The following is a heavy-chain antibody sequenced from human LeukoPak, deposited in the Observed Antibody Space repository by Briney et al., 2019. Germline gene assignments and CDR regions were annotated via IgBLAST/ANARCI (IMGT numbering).Heavy chain of an antibody. Sequence: PGSSVKVSCKASGGTFSSYTISWVRQAPGQGLEWMGRIIPILGIANYAQKFQGRVTITADKSTSTAYMELSSLRSEDTAVYFFGRITAVNWFDPWGQETLVTVSS. V-gene: IGHV1-69*02. CDR2: IIPILGIA. J-gene: IGHJ5*02. CDR3: GRITAVNWFDP. CDR1: GGTFSSYT. D-gene: IGHD6-6*01.